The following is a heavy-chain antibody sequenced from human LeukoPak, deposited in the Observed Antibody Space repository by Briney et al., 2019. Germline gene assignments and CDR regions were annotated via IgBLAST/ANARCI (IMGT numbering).Heavy chain of an antibody. J-gene: IGHJ2*01. CDR3: ARADSYCSGGSCYKYWYFDL. CDR2: IGAAGDT. V-gene: IGHV3-13*04. D-gene: IGHD2-15*01. Sequence: GGSLRLSCAASGFTFSSYDMHWVRQATGKGLEWVSAIGAAGDTYYPGSVKGRFTISRENAKNSLYLQMNSLRAGDTAVYYCARADSYCSGGSCYKYWYFDLWGRGTLGTVSS. CDR1: GFTFSSYD.